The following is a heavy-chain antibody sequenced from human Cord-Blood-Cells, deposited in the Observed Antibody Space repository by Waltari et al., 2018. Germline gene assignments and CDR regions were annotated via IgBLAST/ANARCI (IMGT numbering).Heavy chain of an antibody. V-gene: IGHV2-26*01. CDR2: IFSNDKK. D-gene: IGHD3-3*01. J-gene: IGHJ6*02. Sequence: QVTLKESGPVLVKPTETLTLTCTVSGVSLSNARMVVSWIRQPPGKALEWLAHIFSNDKKSYSTALKSRLTISKDTPKSQVVLTMTNMVPVDTATYYCARIPSYDFWSGYYYYYGIDVWGQWTTVTVSS. CDR1: GVSLSNARMV. CDR3: ARIPSYDFWSGYYYYYGIDV.